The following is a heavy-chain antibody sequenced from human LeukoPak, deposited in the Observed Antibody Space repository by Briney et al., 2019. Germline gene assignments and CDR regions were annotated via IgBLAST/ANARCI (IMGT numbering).Heavy chain of an antibody. Sequence: GRSPRLSCAASGFTLSSYAMHWVRQAPGKGLEWVAVISYDGSNKYYADSVKGRFTISRDNSKNTLYLQMNSLRAEDTAVYYCARGKTYYYDSSDRGDAFDIWGQGTMVTVSS. CDR1: GFTLSSYA. CDR2: ISYDGSNK. V-gene: IGHV3-30-3*01. CDR3: ARGKTYYYDSSDRGDAFDI. J-gene: IGHJ3*02. D-gene: IGHD3-22*01.